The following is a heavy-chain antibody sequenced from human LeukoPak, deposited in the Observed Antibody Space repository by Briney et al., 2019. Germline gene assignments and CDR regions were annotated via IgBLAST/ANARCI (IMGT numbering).Heavy chain of an antibody. Sequence: GGSLRLSCAASGFTFDDYAMHWVRQAPGKGLEWVSLISGGGGSTYYADSVKGRFTISRDNSKNSLYLQMNSLRTEDTALYYCAKDSLARESGWFDYWGQGTLVTVSS. CDR3: AKDSLARESGWFDY. CDR2: ISGGGGST. V-gene: IGHV3-43*02. CDR1: GFTFDDYA. J-gene: IGHJ4*02. D-gene: IGHD6-19*01.